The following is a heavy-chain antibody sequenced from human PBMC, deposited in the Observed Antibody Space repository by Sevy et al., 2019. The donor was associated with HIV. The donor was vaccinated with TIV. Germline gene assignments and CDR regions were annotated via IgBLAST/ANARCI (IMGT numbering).Heavy chain of an antibody. Sequence: GGSLRLSGAASGFTFRKYWMGWVRQAPGKGLEWVANIKQDAGQKYYVDSVKGRFTISRDNAKDSLYLLMNSLRAEYTAVYFCARDDGDYYFDSWGQGTLVTVSS. CDR1: GFTFRKYW. CDR3: ARDDGDYYFDS. V-gene: IGHV3-7*01. J-gene: IGHJ4*02. D-gene: IGHD7-27*01. CDR2: IKQDAGQK.